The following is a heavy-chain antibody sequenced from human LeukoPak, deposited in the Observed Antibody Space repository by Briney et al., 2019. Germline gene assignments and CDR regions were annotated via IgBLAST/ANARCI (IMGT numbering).Heavy chain of an antibody. CDR2: ISGSGGST. D-gene: IGHD1-26*01. Sequence: GGSLRLSCAASGFTFSNAWMSWVRQAPGKGLEWVSAISGSGGSTYYADSVKGRFTISRDNSKNTLYLQMNSLRAEDTAVYYCAKDPLVGAISPDAFDIWGQGTMVTVSS. CDR3: AKDPLVGAISPDAFDI. CDR1: GFTFSNAW. J-gene: IGHJ3*02. V-gene: IGHV3-23*01.